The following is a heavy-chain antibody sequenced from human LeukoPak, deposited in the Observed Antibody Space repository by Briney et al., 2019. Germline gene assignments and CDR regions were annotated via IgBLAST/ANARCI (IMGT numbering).Heavy chain of an antibody. Sequence: GESLKISCKGSGYSFTSYWNGWVRPLPGKGLEWMVIIYPGDYETRYSPSFQGQFTISADKSITTAYLQWSSLKASDTAMYYGARLLAAALDYWGQGTLVTVSS. CDR1: GYSFTSYW. CDR2: IYPGDYET. D-gene: IGHD6-13*01. J-gene: IGHJ4*02. CDR3: ARLLAAALDY. V-gene: IGHV5-51*01.